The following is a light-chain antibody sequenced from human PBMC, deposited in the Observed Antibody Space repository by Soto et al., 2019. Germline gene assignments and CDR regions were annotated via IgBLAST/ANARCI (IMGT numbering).Light chain of an antibody. Sequence: AIQLTQSPSSLSASVGDRVTISCRPSQGISSALAWYQQKPGKAPKLLIYDASSLESGVPSRFSGSGFGTDFTLTISSLQPEDFATYYCQQFNSYPLTFGGGTKVEIK. CDR1: QGISSA. CDR2: DAS. J-gene: IGKJ4*01. CDR3: QQFNSYPLT. V-gene: IGKV1-13*02.